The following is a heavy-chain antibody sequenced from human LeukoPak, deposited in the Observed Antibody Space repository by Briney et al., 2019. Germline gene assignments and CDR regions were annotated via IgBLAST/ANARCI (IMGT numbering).Heavy chain of an antibody. D-gene: IGHD2-2*01. CDR3: ARDHCSSTSCSNWFDP. CDR2: IYYSGST. CDR1: GGSISSYY. V-gene: IGHV4-59*01. Sequence: SETLSLTCTVSGGSISSYYWSWIRQPPGKGLEWIGYIYYSGSTNYNPSLKSRVTISVDTSKNQFSLKLSSVTAADTAVYYCARDHCSSTSCSNWFDPWGQGTLVTVSS. J-gene: IGHJ5*02.